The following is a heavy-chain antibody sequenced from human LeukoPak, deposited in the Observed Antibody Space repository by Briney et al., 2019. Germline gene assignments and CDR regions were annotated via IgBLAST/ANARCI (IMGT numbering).Heavy chain of an antibody. V-gene: IGHV5-51*01. CDR2: IYPGDSDT. D-gene: IGHD2-8*01. Sequence: GESLKISCKGSGYSFTSYWIGWVRQMPGKGLEWMGIIYPGDSDTRYSPSFRGQVTISADKSISTAYLQWSSLKASDTAMYYCARQVGYCTNGVCSFDYWGQGTQVTVSS. CDR3: ARQVGYCTNGVCSFDY. CDR1: GYSFTSYW. J-gene: IGHJ4*02.